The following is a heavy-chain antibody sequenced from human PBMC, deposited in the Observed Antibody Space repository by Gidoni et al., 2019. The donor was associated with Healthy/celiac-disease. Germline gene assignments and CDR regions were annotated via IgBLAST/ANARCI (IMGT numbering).Heavy chain of an antibody. Sequence: QVHLVQSGADVKEPGASVKVSCKASGYTFTSYAISWVRQAPGQGLEWMGWISPYNGNTHFAQKLQGRVTMTTDTSTSTAYMELRSLGSDDTAVYYCARRAQSGYSYGYLFDYWGQGTLVTVSS. CDR1: GYTFTSYA. CDR2: ISPYNGNT. CDR3: ARRAQSGYSYGYLFDY. D-gene: IGHD5-18*01. V-gene: IGHV1-18*01. J-gene: IGHJ4*02.